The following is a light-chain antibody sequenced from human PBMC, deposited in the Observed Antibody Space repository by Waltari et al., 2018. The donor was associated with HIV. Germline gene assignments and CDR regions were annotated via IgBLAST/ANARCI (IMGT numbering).Light chain of an antibody. CDR1: SSTVVRHN. Sequence: QSALTQHPSTSGTLGQRVTMSRSGCSSTVVRHNVSWYQQIPGTAPKLLVYNDYQRPSGVPDRFSGSKSGTSASLAISGLRSEDEADYYCAAWDNILSGYVFGTGTKVTVL. J-gene: IGLJ1*01. V-gene: IGLV1-47*01. CDR3: AAWDNILSGYV. CDR2: NDY.